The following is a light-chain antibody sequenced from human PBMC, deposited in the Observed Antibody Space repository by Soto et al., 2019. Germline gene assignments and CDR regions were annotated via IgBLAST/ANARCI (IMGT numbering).Light chain of an antibody. J-gene: IGKJ4*01. Sequence: DIQMTQSPSSLSASVGDRVTITCRARQSINSYLNWYQQKSGKAPKLLIYAASSLQSGVPSRFSGGESGTDFTLTISSLQPEEFATYYCQQSYSTPPLTFGGGTKVEIK. CDR2: AAS. CDR3: QQSYSTPPLT. CDR1: QSINSY. V-gene: IGKV1-39*01.